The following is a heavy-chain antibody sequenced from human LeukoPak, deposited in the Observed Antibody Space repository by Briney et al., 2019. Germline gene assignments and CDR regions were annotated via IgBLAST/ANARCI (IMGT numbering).Heavy chain of an antibody. CDR3: ARETSQKGAHYMDV. CDR2: MYYSGST. D-gene: IGHD3-16*01. Sequence: SETLSLTCTVSGGSISSYYWSWIRQPPGKGLEWIGFMYYSGSTNYNPSLKSRVTISVDTSKNQFSLKLSSVTAADTAVYYCARETSQKGAHYMDVWGKGTTVTISS. CDR1: GGSISSYY. J-gene: IGHJ6*03. V-gene: IGHV4-59*01.